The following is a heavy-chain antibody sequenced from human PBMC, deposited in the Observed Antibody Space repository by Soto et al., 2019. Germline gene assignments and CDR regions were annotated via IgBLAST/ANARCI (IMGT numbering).Heavy chain of an antibody. V-gene: IGHV4-30-2*03. CDR3: ARRAVVTPKGFDY. D-gene: IGHD2-15*01. CDR2: IYPSGST. J-gene: IGHJ4*02. CDR1: GGSISNAAYS. Sequence: SETLSLTCTVSGGSISNAAYSWSWIRQPPGKGLEWIGYIYPSGSTYYNPSLKSRVTISVDTSKNQFSLKLSSVTAADTAVYYCARRAVVTPKGFDYWGQGTLVTVSS.